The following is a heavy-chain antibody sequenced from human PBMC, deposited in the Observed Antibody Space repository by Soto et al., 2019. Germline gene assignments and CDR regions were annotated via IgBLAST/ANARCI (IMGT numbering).Heavy chain of an antibody. V-gene: IGHV1-24*01. CDR3: ATQGTGTTLGAMAPDAPDAFDI. D-gene: IGHD1-1*01. Sequence: ASVKVSCKVSGYTLTELSMHWVLQAPGKGLEWMGGFDPEDGETIYAQKFQGRVTMTEDTSTDTAYMELSSLRSEDTAVYYCATQGTGTTLGAMAPDAPDAFDISCPGTMVTV. J-gene: IGHJ3*02. CDR1: GYTLTELS. CDR2: FDPEDGET.